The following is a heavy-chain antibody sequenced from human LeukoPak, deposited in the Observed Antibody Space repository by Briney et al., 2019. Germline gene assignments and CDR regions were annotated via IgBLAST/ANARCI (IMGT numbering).Heavy chain of an antibody. Sequence: GGSLRLSCEVSGLTFGDYWMHWVRQPPGKGLEGVSRTKFDGSATYDADSVKSRFTISRDNRKNLLFLQMNDVRVEYSGVFFCGSGGSRFFEYWGQGTLVTVSS. CDR2: TKFDGSAT. CDR3: GSGGSRFFEY. D-gene: IGHD3-16*01. CDR1: GLTFGDYW. V-gene: IGHV3-74*01. J-gene: IGHJ4*02.